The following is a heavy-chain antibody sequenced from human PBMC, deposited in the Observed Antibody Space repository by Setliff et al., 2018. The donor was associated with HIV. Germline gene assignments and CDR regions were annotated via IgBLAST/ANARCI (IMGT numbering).Heavy chain of an antibody. V-gene: IGHV1-69*13. CDR2: IIPIFGTA. J-gene: IGHJ6*02. D-gene: IGHD2-2*01. CDR1: GGTFSSYA. CDR3: ARDGCSSTSCYGVYYYYGMDV. Sequence: SVKVSCKASGGTFSSYAIRWVRQAPGQGLEWMGGIIPIFGTANYAQKFQGRVTITADESTSTAYMELSSLRSEDTAVYYCARDGCSSTSCYGVYYYYGMDVWGQGTTVTVSS.